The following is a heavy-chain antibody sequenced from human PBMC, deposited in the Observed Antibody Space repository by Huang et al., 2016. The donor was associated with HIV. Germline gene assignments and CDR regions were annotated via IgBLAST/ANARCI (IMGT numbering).Heavy chain of an antibody. Sequence: EVQLVESGGGLVQPGGSLRLSCAASGFSISSYWMHRVRQAPGKGLVWVARINSDGSSTSYADYVKGRFTSSRDNAKNTLYLQMNSLRAEDTAVYYCARDPRIQSWLNFFDYWGQGTLVSVSS. CDR2: INSDGSST. D-gene: IGHD3-22*01. CDR1: GFSISSYW. CDR3: ARDPRIQSWLNFFDY. J-gene: IGHJ4*02. V-gene: IGHV3-74*01.